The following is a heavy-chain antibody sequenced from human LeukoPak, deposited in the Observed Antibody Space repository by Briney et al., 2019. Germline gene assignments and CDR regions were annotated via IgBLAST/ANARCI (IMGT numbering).Heavy chain of an antibody. CDR2: IYYSGNT. D-gene: IGHD3-22*01. Sequence: SETLSLTCTVSGGSIRNYYWTWIRRPPGKGLEWIGYIYYSGNTNYNPSLRSRVTISVDASKNQFSLKLSSVTAADTAVYYCARVKSLYYTDSSAYYLFDYWGQGARVTVSS. V-gene: IGHV4-59*01. J-gene: IGHJ4*02. CDR1: GGSIRNYY. CDR3: ARVKSLYYTDSSAYYLFDY.